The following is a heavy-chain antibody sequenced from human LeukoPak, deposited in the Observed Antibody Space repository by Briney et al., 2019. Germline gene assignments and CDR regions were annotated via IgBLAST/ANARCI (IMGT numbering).Heavy chain of an antibody. V-gene: IGHV1-18*01. Sequence: ASVKVSCKASGYTFTSYGISWVRQAPGQGLEWMGWISAYNGNTNYAQKLQGRVTMTTDTSTSTAYMELRSLRSDDTAVYYCARDRLLWFGEYPLDYWGQGTLVTVSS. CDR2: ISAYNGNT. D-gene: IGHD3-10*01. J-gene: IGHJ4*02. CDR3: ARDRLLWFGEYPLDY. CDR1: GYTFTSYG.